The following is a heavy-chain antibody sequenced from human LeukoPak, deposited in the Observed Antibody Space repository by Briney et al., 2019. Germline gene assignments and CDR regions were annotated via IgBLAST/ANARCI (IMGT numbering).Heavy chain of an antibody. CDR3: ARMRVVGAISPFVY. D-gene: IGHD1-26*01. Sequence: SETLSLTCAVYGGSFSGYYWSWICQPPGKGLEWIGEINHSGSTNYNPSLKRRVTISVDTSKNQFSLKLSSVTAADTAVYYCARMRVVGAISPFVYWGQGTLVTVSS. J-gene: IGHJ4*02. V-gene: IGHV4-34*01. CDR1: GGSFSGYY. CDR2: INHSGST.